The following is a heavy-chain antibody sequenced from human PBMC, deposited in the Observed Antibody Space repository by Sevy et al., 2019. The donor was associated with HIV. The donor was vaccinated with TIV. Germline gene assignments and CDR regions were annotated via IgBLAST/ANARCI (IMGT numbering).Heavy chain of an antibody. J-gene: IGHJ6*02. D-gene: IGHD6-19*01. CDR3: ARCPWLAFYMDV. CDR2: IYTSGST. Sequence: SETLSLTCTVSGGSISSYYWSWIRQPAGKGLEWIGRIYTSGSTNYNPSLKSRVTMSVDTSKNQFSLKLGSVTAADTAVYYCARCPWLAFYMDVWGQGTTVTVSS. CDR1: GGSISSYY. V-gene: IGHV4-4*07.